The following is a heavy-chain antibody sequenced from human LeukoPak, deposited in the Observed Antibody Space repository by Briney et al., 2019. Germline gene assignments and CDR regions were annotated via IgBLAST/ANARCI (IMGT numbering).Heavy chain of an antibody. CDR2: TNHSGIT. J-gene: IGHJ4*02. CDR3: AREGYYASGSFEG. Sequence: PSETLSLTCAVYGRSFSGYYWTWIRQTPGKGLEWIGETNHSGITDYNPSLRSRVTISVDTSKNQFSLKLSSVTAADTAVYYCAREGYYASGSFEGWGQGTLVTVSS. CDR1: GRSFSGYY. D-gene: IGHD3-10*01. V-gene: IGHV4-34*01.